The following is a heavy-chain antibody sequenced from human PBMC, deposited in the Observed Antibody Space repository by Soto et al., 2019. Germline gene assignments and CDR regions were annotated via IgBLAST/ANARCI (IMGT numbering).Heavy chain of an antibody. CDR1: GGSFTSNNW. J-gene: IGHJ4*02. CDR3: ASRDPGTSVDY. Sequence: PSETLSLTCAVSGGSFTSNNWWTWVRQPPGQGLEWIGEIYRTGSTNYNPCLKNRVTISLDKSENQFSLKVTSLTAADTAVYYCASRDPGTSVDYWGQGTLVAVSS. CDR2: IYRTGST. V-gene: IGHV4-4*02. D-gene: IGHD1-7*01.